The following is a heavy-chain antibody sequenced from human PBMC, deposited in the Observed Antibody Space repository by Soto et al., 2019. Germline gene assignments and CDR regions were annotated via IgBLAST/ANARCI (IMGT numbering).Heavy chain of an antibody. D-gene: IGHD6-19*01. V-gene: IGHV3-7*03. J-gene: IGHJ4*02. CDR3: AKGKATSGWILDY. CDR1: GFTFSSYW. Sequence: GGSLRLSCAASGFTFSSYWMSWVRQAPGRGLEWVANIKQDGSEKYYVDSVKGRFTISRDNAKNSLYLQMNNLRAEDTAVYYCAKGKATSGWILDYWGQGTLVTVSS. CDR2: IKQDGSEK.